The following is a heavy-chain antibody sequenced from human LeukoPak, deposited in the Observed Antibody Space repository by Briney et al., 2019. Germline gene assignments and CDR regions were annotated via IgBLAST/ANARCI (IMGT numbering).Heavy chain of an antibody. CDR1: GYSFTSYW. Sequence: GESLKISCKGSGYSFTSYWIGRVRQMPGKGLEWMGIIYPGDSDTRYSPSFQGQVTISADKSISTAYLQWSSLKASDTAMYYCARSTGTTWIPGNWFDPWGQGTLVTVSS. D-gene: IGHD1-1*01. V-gene: IGHV5-51*01. CDR2: IYPGDSDT. J-gene: IGHJ5*02. CDR3: ARSTGTTWIPGNWFDP.